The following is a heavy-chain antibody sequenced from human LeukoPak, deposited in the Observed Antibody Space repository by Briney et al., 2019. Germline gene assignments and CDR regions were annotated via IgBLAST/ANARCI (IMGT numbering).Heavy chain of an antibody. J-gene: IGHJ4*02. CDR2: MYYSGST. D-gene: IGHD5-24*01. Sequence: PSETLSLTCTVSGGSISIGGYYWSWIRQHPGKGLEWIGYMYYSGSTYQDPSLKSRVTISGDTSKNQFSLKLNSVTAADTAIYYCAGTRDGYKSFDYWGQGTLVIVSS. CDR1: GGSISIGGYY. V-gene: IGHV4-31*03. CDR3: AGTRDGYKSFDY.